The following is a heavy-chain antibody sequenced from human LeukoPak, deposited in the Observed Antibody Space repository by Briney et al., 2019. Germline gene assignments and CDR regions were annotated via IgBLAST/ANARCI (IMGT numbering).Heavy chain of an antibody. CDR3: AKDLGMVWYFDL. Sequence: PGGSLRLSCAASGFTFSSYAMSWVRQAPGKGLEWVSGISGSGDSTYYADSVKGRFTISRDNSKNTLYLQMNSLRVEDTAVYYCAKDLGMVWYFDLWGRGTLVTVSS. CDR1: GFTFSSYA. V-gene: IGHV3-23*01. D-gene: IGHD2-8*01. CDR2: ISGSGDST. J-gene: IGHJ2*01.